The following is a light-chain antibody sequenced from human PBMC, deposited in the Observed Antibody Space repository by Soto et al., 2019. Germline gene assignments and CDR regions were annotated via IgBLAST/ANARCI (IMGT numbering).Light chain of an antibody. CDR2: AAS. CDR3: QKYNSAPWT. J-gene: IGKJ1*01. Sequence: DIQMTQSPSSLSASVGDGVTITCRASQGISNYLAWYQQKPGKVPKLLIYAASTLQSGVPSRFSGSGSGTDFTLTISSLQPEDVATYSCQKYNSAPWTFGQGNKVEIK. V-gene: IGKV1-27*01. CDR1: QGISNY.